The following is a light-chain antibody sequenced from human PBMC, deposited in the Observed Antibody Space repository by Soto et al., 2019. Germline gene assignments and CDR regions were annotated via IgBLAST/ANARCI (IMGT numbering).Light chain of an antibody. J-gene: IGKJ4*01. CDR1: QSVSSR. Sequence: DILMTQSPSTLSASVGDRVSITCRASQSVSSRLAWYQQKPGKAPKLLIYQASSLQSGVSSRFSGSGSGTEFTLTISSLQPDDFATYFCQHYYTYPLTFGGGTNVEIK. CDR2: QAS. CDR3: QHYYTYPLT. V-gene: IGKV1-5*03.